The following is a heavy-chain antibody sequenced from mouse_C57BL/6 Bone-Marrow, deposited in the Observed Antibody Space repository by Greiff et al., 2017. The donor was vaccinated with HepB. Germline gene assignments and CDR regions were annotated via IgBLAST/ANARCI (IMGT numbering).Heavy chain of an antibody. D-gene: IGHD1-1*01. CDR1: GFTFSSYA. J-gene: IGHJ1*03. Sequence: EVKLQESGGGLVKPGGSLKLSCAASGFTFSSYAMSWVRQTPEKRLEWVATISDGGSYTYYPDNVKGRFTISRDNAKNNLYLQMSHLKSEDTAMYYCARDPAPLTTVVAWYFDVWGTGTTVTVSS. V-gene: IGHV5-4*01. CDR3: ARDPAPLTTVVAWYFDV. CDR2: ISDGGSYT.